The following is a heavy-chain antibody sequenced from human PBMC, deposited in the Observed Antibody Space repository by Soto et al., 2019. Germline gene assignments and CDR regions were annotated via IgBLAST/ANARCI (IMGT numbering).Heavy chain of an antibody. CDR2: IRSRSTSI. CDR3: AACRPPSPYDWFYAMDV. V-gene: IGHV3-48*02. CDR1: GFSISTYS. Sequence: EVQLVESGGGLVNPGGSLRLSCTASGFSISTYSLQWVRQVPGKGLEWVSYIRSRSTSIYYADSVKGRFTISRDNAENSLFLQMNSLRDKDTAVYYCAACRPPSPYDWFYAMDVWGQGTAVSVPS. D-gene: IGHD3-9*01. J-gene: IGHJ6*02.